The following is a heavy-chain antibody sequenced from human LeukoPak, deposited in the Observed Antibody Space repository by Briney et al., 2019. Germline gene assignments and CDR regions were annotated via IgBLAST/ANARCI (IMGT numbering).Heavy chain of an antibody. V-gene: IGHV3-21*01. CDR3: ASERYNWNYAFDY. J-gene: IGHJ4*02. CDR1: GFTFSSSS. D-gene: IGHD1-7*01. Sequence: GGSLRLSCAASGFTFSSSSMNWVRQAPGKGLEWVSSTSSGSSYIYYADPLKGRFTVSRDNAKNPLYLQMNSLRAEDTAVYYCASERYNWNYAFDYWGQGILVTVSS. CDR2: TSSGSSYI.